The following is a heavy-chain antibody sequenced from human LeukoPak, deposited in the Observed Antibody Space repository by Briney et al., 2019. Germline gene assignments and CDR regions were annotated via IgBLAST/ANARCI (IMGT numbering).Heavy chain of an antibody. J-gene: IGHJ4*02. CDR3: ARARRSDGSSFDY. V-gene: IGHV6-1*01. CDR2: TYYRSKWYN. Sequence: SQTLSLTCAISGDSVSSNSAAWNWLRQSPSRGLEWLGRTYYRSKWYNDYAVSVKSRITINPDTSKNQFSLQLNSVTPEDTAVYYCARARRSDGSSFDYWGQGTLVTVSS. D-gene: IGHD6-13*01. CDR1: GDSVSSNSAA.